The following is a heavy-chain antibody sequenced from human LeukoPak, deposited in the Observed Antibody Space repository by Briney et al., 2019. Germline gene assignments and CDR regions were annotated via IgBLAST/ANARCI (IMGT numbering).Heavy chain of an antibody. CDR3: AKGALEWSYYFDY. Sequence: GGSLRLSCAASGFTFSSYAMTWVRQAPGKGLECVSAINGSGGTTYYADSVKGRFTISRDNSKNTLYLQMSSLRAEDTAVYYCAKGALEWSYYFDYWGQGTLVTVSS. D-gene: IGHD3-3*01. V-gene: IGHV3-23*01. CDR1: GFTFSSYA. CDR2: INGSGGTT. J-gene: IGHJ4*02.